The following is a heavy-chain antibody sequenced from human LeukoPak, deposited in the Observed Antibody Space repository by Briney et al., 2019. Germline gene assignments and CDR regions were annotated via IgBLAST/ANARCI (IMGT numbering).Heavy chain of an antibody. V-gene: IGHV3-48*03. J-gene: IGHJ5*02. CDR1: GFTFRSYE. CDR2: ISGGSGTI. CDR3: ARDRDYGDYRPVSFDL. Sequence: GSLRLSCAASGFTFRSYEMNWVRQAPGKGLEWVSFISGGSGTIYYADSVKGRFTISRDNAKNSLYLQMNSLRVEDTAVYYCARDRDYGDYRPVSFDLWGQGTLVTVSS. D-gene: IGHD4-17*01.